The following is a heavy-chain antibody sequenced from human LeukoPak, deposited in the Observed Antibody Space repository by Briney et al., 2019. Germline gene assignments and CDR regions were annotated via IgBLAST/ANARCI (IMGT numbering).Heavy chain of an antibody. V-gene: IGHV3-30*04. D-gene: IGHD6-13*01. CDR2: IRYDGSDE. CDR1: GFTFSNYA. J-gene: IGHJ3*02. Sequence: GGSLRLSCVASGFTFSNYAVHWVRQAPGRGRKWVAVIRYDGSDEYYADAVKGRFTISRDNSKNTLYLQMNSLRVEDKAVYYCAREKQQVILSDAFDIWGQGTMVTVSS. CDR3: AREKQQVILSDAFDI.